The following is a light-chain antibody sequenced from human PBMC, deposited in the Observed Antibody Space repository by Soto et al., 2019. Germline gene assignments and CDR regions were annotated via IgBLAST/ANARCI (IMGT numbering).Light chain of an antibody. CDR3: QQRSNWPLT. Sequence: EIVLTQSPATLSLSPGERATLSCRASQSVSSYLAWYQQKPGQAPRLLIYDATSRTTGIPGRCSGSGSGTDFPPTISSLEPEDFAVYYCQQRSNWPLTFGPGTNEDIK. V-gene: IGKV3-11*01. CDR2: DAT. J-gene: IGKJ3*01. CDR1: QSVSSY.